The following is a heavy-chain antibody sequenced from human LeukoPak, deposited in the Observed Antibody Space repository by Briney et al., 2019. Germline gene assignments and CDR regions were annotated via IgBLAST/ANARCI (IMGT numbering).Heavy chain of an antibody. D-gene: IGHD2-2*02. J-gene: IGHJ4*02. Sequence: KPSETLSLTCTGSGGSISSYYWSWIRQPPGKGLEWIGYIYYSGSTNYNPSLKSRVTISVDTFKNQFSLKLSSVTAADTAVYYCAREGLDSSTSCYTAGICGRMSPRVDYWGQGTLVTVSS. CDR3: AREGLDSSTSCYTAGICGRMSPRVDY. V-gene: IGHV4-59*01. CDR2: IYYSGST. CDR1: GGSISSYY.